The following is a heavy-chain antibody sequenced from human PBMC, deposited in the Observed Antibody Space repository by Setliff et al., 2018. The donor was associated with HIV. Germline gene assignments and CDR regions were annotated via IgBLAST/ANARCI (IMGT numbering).Heavy chain of an antibody. CDR3: AKDSSYYYGSGSYWPGGWFDP. Sequence: GESLKISCKGSGYSFTSYWIGWVRQMPGKGLEWMGIIYPGDSDTRYSPSFQGRFTSSRDNSKNTLYLQMDSLRVEDTAVYYCAKDSSYYYGSGSYWPGGWFDPWGPGTLVTVSS. J-gene: IGHJ5*02. D-gene: IGHD3-10*01. CDR2: IYPGDSDT. V-gene: IGHV5-51*01. CDR1: GYSFTSYW.